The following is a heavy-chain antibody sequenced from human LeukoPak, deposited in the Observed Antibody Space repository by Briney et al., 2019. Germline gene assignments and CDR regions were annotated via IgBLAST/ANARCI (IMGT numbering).Heavy chain of an antibody. CDR3: VRGAPTYCSGGGCYSGDAFDI. D-gene: IGHD2-15*01. CDR1: GFTFDDYG. Sequence: PGGSLRLPCVASGFTFDDYGMSWVRQAPGKGLEWVSGINWNGSSIGYADSVQGRFTISRDNAKNSLYLQMNSLRAEDTTLYYCVRGAPTYCSGGGCYSGDAFDIWGQGTMVTVSS. J-gene: IGHJ3*02. CDR2: INWNGSSI. V-gene: IGHV3-20*04.